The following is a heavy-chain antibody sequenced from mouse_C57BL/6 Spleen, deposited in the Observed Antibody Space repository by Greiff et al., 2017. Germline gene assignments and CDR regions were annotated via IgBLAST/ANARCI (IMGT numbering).Heavy chain of an antibody. Sequence: EVQLVESGGGLVKPGGSLKLSCAASGFTFSSYSMSWVRQTPEKRLEWVATISDGGSYTYYPDNVKGRFTISRDTAKNNLYLQMSHLKSEDTAMYYGARDMDGSSYDYAMDYWGQGTSVTVSS. CDR3: ARDMDGSSYDYAMDY. CDR1: GFTFSSYS. D-gene: IGHD1-1*01. CDR2: ISDGGSYT. V-gene: IGHV5-4*01. J-gene: IGHJ4*01.